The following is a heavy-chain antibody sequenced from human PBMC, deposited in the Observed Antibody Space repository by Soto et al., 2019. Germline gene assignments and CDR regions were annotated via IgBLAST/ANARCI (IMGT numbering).Heavy chain of an antibody. Sequence: EVQLLESGGGLVQPGGSLRLSCAASGFTFSSYAMSWVRQAPGKGLEWVSAISGSGGSTYYADSVKGRFTISRDNSKNTLYLQMNSLRAEDTAGYYCAKAGTAATGGVNYYYYYGMDVWGQGTTVTVSS. CDR2: ISGSGGST. D-gene: IGHD6-25*01. J-gene: IGHJ6*02. V-gene: IGHV3-23*01. CDR1: GFTFSSYA. CDR3: AKAGTAATGGVNYYYYYGMDV.